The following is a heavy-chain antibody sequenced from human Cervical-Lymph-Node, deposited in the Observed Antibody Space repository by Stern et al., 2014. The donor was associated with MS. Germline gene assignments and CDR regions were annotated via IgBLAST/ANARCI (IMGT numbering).Heavy chain of an antibody. D-gene: IGHD2-2*03. CDR3: AKDNREDGYYGGAYFDY. Sequence: EVQLVQSGGGVVQPGGSLRLTCVGSGFRFEDFSMHWVRQVPGKGLDWLSRITRDGSTTNYADSVKGRVTISRDNRKTSLYLQMRSLRPEDSAFYFCAKDNREDGYYGGAYFDYWGQGSLVTVST. J-gene: IGHJ4*02. CDR2: ITRDGSTT. V-gene: IGHV3-43*01. CDR1: GFRFEDFS.